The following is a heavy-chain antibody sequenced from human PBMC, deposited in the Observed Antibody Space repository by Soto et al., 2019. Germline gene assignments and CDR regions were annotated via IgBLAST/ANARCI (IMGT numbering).Heavy chain of an antibody. D-gene: IGHD6-13*01. J-gene: IGHJ6*02. Sequence: EVQLVESGGGLVKPGGSLRLSCAASGFTFSSYSMNWVRQAPGKGLEWVSSISSSSSYIYYADSVKGRFTISRDNAKNSLYLQMNSLRAEDTAVYYCGKQQLVQPAVYYYYGMDVWGQGTTLTVSS. V-gene: IGHV3-21*01. CDR2: ISSSSSYI. CDR1: GFTFSSYS. CDR3: GKQQLVQPAVYYYYGMDV.